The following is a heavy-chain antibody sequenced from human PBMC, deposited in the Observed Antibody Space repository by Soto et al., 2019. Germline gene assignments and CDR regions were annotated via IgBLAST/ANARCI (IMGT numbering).Heavy chain of an antibody. CDR3: AREKYITMFGGNGYGIDF. CDR2: INPNSGGT. CDR1: GYTFTGYD. D-gene: IGHD3-10*02. V-gene: IGHV1-2*04. J-gene: IGHJ6*02. Sequence: DSVKVSCKASGYTFTGYDMHWVRQAPGQGLEWMGWINPNSGGTNYAQKFQGWVTMTRDTSISTAYMELSRLRSDDTAVYYCAREKYITMFGGNGYGIDFWGQGTTVTVSS.